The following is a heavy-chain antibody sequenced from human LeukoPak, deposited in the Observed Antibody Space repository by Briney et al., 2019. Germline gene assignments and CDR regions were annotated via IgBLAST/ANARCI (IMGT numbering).Heavy chain of an antibody. J-gene: IGHJ4*02. CDR1: GYTFTSYD. Sequence: ASVKVSCKASGYTFTSYDINWVRQATGQGLEWMGWMNPNSGNTGYAQKFQGRVTITRNTSISTAYMELSSLRSEDTAVYYCARGSAPWFGELYLLDYWGQGTLVTASS. CDR3: ARGSAPWFGELYLLDY. V-gene: IGHV1-8*03. CDR2: MNPNSGNT. D-gene: IGHD3-10*01.